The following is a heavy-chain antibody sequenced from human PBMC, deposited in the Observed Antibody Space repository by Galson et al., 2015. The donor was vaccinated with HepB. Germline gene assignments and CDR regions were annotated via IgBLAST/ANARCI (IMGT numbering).Heavy chain of an antibody. D-gene: IGHD2-2*01. CDR1: GYSFTSYW. CDR2: IYPGDSDT. Sequence: QSGAEVKKPGESLKISCKGSGYSFTSYWIGWVRQMPGKGLEWMGIIYPGDSDTRYSPSFQGQVTISADKSISTAYLQWSSLKASDTAMYYCARQVVPAAMNYYFDYWGQGTLVTVSS. CDR3: ARQVVPAAMNYYFDY. V-gene: IGHV5-51*01. J-gene: IGHJ4*02.